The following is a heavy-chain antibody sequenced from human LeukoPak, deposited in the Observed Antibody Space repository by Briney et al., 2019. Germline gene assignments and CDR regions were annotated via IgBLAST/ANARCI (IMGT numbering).Heavy chain of an antibody. J-gene: IGHJ4*02. CDR1: GGSISSYY. Sequence: PSETLSLTCIVSGGSISSYYWSWIRQPPGKRLEWIGYIYYSGSTNYNPSFKSRVTISVDTSKNQFSLKLNSATAADTAVYYCARASTGLSGIDYWGQGTLVTVSS. D-gene: IGHD1-20*01. V-gene: IGHV4-59*01. CDR2: IYYSGST. CDR3: ARASTGLSGIDY.